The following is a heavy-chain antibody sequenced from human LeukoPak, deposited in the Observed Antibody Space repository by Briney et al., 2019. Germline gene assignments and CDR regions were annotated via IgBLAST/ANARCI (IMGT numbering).Heavy chain of an antibody. V-gene: IGHV1-69*06. Sequence: SVKVSCKASGYTFTSYDINWVRQATGQGLEWMGGIIPFFGTANYAQKFQGRVTITADKSTSTAYMELSSLRSEDTAVYYCARARDGYNYGGYWGQGNLVTVSS. CDR3: ARARDGYNYGGY. D-gene: IGHD5-24*01. CDR1: GYTFTSYD. J-gene: IGHJ4*02. CDR2: IIPFFGTA.